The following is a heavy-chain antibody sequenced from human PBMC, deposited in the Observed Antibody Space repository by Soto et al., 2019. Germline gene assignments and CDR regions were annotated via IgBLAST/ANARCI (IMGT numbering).Heavy chain of an antibody. Sequence: SLRLSCAASEFTFANALISWVRQAPGKGLEWVGRIKSKADGGTTDYAAPVKGRFTISRDESQNTLYLQMNSLKTEDTAVYYCTSLYYGHWGQGTLVTVSS. CDR3: TSLYYGH. V-gene: IGHV3-15*01. D-gene: IGHD4-17*01. CDR1: EFTFANAL. CDR2: IKSKADGGTT. J-gene: IGHJ4*02.